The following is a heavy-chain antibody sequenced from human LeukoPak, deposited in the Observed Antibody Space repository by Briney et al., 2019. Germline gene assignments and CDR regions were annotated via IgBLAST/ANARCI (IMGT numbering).Heavy chain of an antibody. Sequence: PGGSLRLSCAASGFTFSSYSMNWVRQAPGKGLEWVSSISSSSSYIYYADSVKGRFTISRDNAKNSLYLQMNSLRAEDTAVYYCARALYSYGSMDVWGQGTTVTVSS. CDR1: GFTFSSYS. V-gene: IGHV3-21*01. D-gene: IGHD5-18*01. J-gene: IGHJ6*02. CDR3: ARALYSYGSMDV. CDR2: ISSSSSYI.